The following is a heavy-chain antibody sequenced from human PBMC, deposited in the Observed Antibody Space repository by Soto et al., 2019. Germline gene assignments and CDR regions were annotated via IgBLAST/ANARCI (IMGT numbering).Heavy chain of an antibody. V-gene: IGHV3-64D*06. CDR1: GVTFSSYA. J-gene: IGHJ4*02. Sequence: PRGSLRLSCSASGVTFSSYAMHWVRQATGKGLEYVSDISSNGGSTYYADSVKGRFTISRDNSKNTLYLQMSSLRAEDTAVYYCVGYSSGWYYWGQGTLVTVSS. CDR2: ISSNGGST. CDR3: VGYSSGWYY. D-gene: IGHD6-19*01.